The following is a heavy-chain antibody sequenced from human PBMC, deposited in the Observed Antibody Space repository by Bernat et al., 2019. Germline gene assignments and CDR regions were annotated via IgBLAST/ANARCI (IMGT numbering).Heavy chain of an antibody. J-gene: IGHJ4*02. Sequence: EVQLLESGGGLVQPGGSLRLSCAASGFTFSSYAMSWVRQAPGKGLEWVGFIRSKAYGGTTEYAASVKGRFTISRDDSKSIAYLQMNSLKTEDTAVYYCTRDSRAVAGYWGQGTLVTVSS. CDR3: TRDSRAVAGY. CDR1: GFTFSSYA. V-gene: IGHV3-49*04. CDR2: IRSKAYGGTT. D-gene: IGHD6-19*01.